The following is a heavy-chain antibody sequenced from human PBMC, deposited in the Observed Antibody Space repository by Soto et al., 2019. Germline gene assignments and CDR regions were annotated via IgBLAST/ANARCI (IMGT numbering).Heavy chain of an antibody. CDR1: GYTFTSYA. CDR3: ATGPRREY. Sequence: QVQLVQSGAEVKKPGVSVNISCKAYGYTFTSYAIHWVRLAPGQRPEWMGWINGGDGNTKYSPKFQGRVTITRDTSASTAYMELSSLRSEDTAVYHCATGPRREYWGQGSLVTVSS. V-gene: IGHV1-3*01. CDR2: INGGDGNT. J-gene: IGHJ4*02.